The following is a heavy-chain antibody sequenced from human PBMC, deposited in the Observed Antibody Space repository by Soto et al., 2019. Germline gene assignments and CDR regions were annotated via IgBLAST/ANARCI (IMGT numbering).Heavy chain of an antibody. CDR1: VSTFITYD. D-gene: IGHD6-25*01. Sequence: XSVKVSCKASVSTFITYDINWVRQATGQDLEWMGWMNPSNGNAGYAQKFQGRLTMTRNTSISTAYMELSSLRSDDTAVYFCARRKERSGPNYFDCWGQGSLVTVSS. CDR2: MNPSNGNA. CDR3: ARRKERSGPNYFDC. V-gene: IGHV1-8*01. J-gene: IGHJ4*02.